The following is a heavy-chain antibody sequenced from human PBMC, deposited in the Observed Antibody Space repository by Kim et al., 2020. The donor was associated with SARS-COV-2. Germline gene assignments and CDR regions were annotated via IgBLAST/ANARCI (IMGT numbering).Heavy chain of an antibody. Sequence: YYNPALKSRVAISVDTSKNQFSLKLSSVTAADTAVYYCARHEGGGAVLDYWGQGTLVTVSS. CDR3: ARHEGGGAVLDY. D-gene: IGHD3-16*01. J-gene: IGHJ4*02. V-gene: IGHV4-39*01.